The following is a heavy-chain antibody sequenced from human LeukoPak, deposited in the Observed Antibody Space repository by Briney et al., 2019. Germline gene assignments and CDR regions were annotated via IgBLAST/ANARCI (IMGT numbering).Heavy chain of an antibody. D-gene: IGHD2/OR15-2a*01. CDR1: GGSFSGYY. CDR2: INHSGST. CDR3: ARASMTKVDY. Sequence: SETLSLTCAVYGGSFSGYYWIWIRQPPGKGLEWIGEINHSGSTNYNPSLKSRVTISVDTSKNQFSLKLSSVTAADTAVYYCARASMTKVDYWGQGTLVTVSS. J-gene: IGHJ4*02. V-gene: IGHV4-34*01.